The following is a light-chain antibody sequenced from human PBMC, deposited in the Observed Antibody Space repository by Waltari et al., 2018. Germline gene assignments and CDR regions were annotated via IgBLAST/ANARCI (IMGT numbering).Light chain of an antibody. CDR2: RNN. CDR1: NSNIGSNF. Sequence: QSVLTQSPSASGTPGQRVTISCSGSNSNIGSNFVYWYQQLPGTAPKLLIYRNNRRPSGLPDRFSGSVSGTSASLAISGLRSEGEADYYCAAWDDSLSGSWLFGGGTKLTVL. CDR3: AAWDDSLSGSWL. J-gene: IGLJ3*02. V-gene: IGLV1-47*01.